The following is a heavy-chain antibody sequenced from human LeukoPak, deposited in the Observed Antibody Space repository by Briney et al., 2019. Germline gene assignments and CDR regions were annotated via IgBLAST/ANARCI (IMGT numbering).Heavy chain of an antibody. V-gene: IGHV3-48*02. Sequence: PGGSLRLSCEASGFTFSSCSMNWVRQAPGKGLEWVSYISGSSNTVLYADSVKGRFTSSRDNAKNSLYLQMNSLRDEDTAVYYCAREPPIKDYGMDVWGQGTTVTVSS. CDR2: ISGSSNTV. CDR1: GFTFSSCS. J-gene: IGHJ6*02. D-gene: IGHD2-21*01. CDR3: AREPPIKDYGMDV.